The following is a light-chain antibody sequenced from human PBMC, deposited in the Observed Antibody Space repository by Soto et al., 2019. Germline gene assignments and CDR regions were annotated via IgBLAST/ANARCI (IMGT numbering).Light chain of an antibody. J-gene: IGLJ1*01. CDR2: EGT. CDR3: GSYSSTDTPFV. V-gene: IGLV2-14*01. Sequence: QSALAQPSSVSGSPGQSITISCTGTSTDVGGYNYVSWYQHHSGKAPKLLIYEGTNRPSGLSDRFSGSKFVNTASLTISGLQVEDESDYYCGSYSSTDTPFVFGTGTKLNVL. CDR1: STDVGGYNY.